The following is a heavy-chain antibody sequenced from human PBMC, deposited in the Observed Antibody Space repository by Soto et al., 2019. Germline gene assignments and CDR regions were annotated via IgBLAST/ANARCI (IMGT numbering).Heavy chain of an antibody. D-gene: IGHD3-22*01. CDR1: GYTFTSYG. Sequence: ASVKVSCKASGYTFTSYGISWVRQAPGQGLEWMGWISANNGNTNYSQKFQGRVTITRNTSTSTAYMELSSLRSEDTAVYYCARALYYYDSSGYYYETRDYYYYYGMDVWGHGTTVTVSS. CDR3: ARALYYYDSSGYYYETRDYYYYYGMDV. CDR2: ISANNGNT. V-gene: IGHV1-18*01. J-gene: IGHJ6*02.